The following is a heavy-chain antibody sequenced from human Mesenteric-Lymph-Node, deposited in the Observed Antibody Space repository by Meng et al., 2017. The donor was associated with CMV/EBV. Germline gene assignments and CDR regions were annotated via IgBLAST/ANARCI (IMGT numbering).Heavy chain of an antibody. CDR3: ARGRSSWTNYHFDS. CDR2: ISASNGDT. Sequence: ASVKVSCKASGYTFTSYAISWMRQAPGQGLEWMGWISASNGDTNYEQKLQGRVTMTRNTSISTAYMELSSLRSEDTALYYCARGRSSWTNYHFDSWGQGTLVTVSS. V-gene: IGHV1-18*01. J-gene: IGHJ4*02. D-gene: IGHD6-13*01. CDR1: GYTFTSYA.